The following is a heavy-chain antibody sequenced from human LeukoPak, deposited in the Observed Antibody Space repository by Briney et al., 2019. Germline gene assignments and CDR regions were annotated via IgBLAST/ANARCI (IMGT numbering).Heavy chain of an antibody. D-gene: IGHD3-16*02. CDR2: ISDTGRRT. J-gene: IGHJ4*02. CDR1: GFTFSDYA. CDR3: ARHDSFIPY. V-gene: IGHV3-23*01. Sequence: GGSVRLSCAASGFTFSDYAMSCVRPAAGKGLAWVSGISDTGRRTYYKDSVQGRFPIYRDQSQKTVYLLMNTLSPQDPALFFCARHDSFIPYWGEGALVSVSS.